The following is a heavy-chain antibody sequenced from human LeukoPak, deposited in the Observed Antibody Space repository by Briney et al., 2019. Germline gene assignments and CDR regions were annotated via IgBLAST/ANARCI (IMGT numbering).Heavy chain of an antibody. V-gene: IGHV4-34*01. Sequence: SSETLSLTCAVYGGSFSGYYWSWIRQPPGKGLEWIGEINHSGSTNYNPSLKSRVTISVDTSKNQFSLKLSSVTAADTAVYYCARGDYVWGSYRYTALFDYWGQGTLVTVSS. CDR3: ARGDYVWGSYRYTALFDY. D-gene: IGHD3-16*02. J-gene: IGHJ4*02. CDR2: INHSGST. CDR1: GGSFSGYY.